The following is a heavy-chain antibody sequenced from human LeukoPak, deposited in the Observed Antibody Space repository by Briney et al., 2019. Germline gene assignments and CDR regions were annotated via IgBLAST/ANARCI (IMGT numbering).Heavy chain of an antibody. V-gene: IGHV1-2*02. CDR2: INPSSGGT. Sequence: ASVKVSCKASGYTFTCYYMHWVRQAPGQGLEWMGWINPSSGGTNYAQKFQGRVTMTRDTSISTAYMELSRLRSDDTAVYYCARVDRLKQRLGHDYWGQGTLVTVSS. D-gene: IGHD6-25*01. CDR3: ARVDRLKQRLGHDY. J-gene: IGHJ4*02. CDR1: GYTFTCYY.